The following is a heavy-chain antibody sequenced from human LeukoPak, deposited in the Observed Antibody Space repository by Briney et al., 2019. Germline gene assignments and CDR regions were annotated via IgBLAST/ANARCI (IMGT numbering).Heavy chain of an antibody. CDR3: ARAGYSGYDHPFDY. V-gene: IGHV3-23*01. CDR2: ISGSGGTT. CDR1: GFTFSSYA. Sequence: GGSLRLSCAASGFTFSSYAMSWVRQAPVKGLEWVSAISGSGGTTHYADSVKGRFTISRDNSKNTLYLQMNSLRAEDTAVYYCARAGYSGYDHPFDYWGQGTLVTVSS. D-gene: IGHD5-12*01. J-gene: IGHJ4*02.